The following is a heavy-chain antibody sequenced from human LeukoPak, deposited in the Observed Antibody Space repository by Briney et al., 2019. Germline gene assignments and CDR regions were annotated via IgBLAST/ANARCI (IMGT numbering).Heavy chain of an antibody. D-gene: IGHD2-21*02. CDR1: GGSISSYY. CDR2: LYYGGST. J-gene: IGHJ4*02. Sequence: SETLSLTCTVSGGSISSYYWSWLRQPPGKGLKWIGNLYYGGSTNYNPSLKSRVTISVDTSKNQFSLKLSSVTAADTAVYYCARTTLAYCGGDCPGHFDYWGQGTLVTVSS. V-gene: IGHV4-59*01. CDR3: ARTTLAYCGGDCPGHFDY.